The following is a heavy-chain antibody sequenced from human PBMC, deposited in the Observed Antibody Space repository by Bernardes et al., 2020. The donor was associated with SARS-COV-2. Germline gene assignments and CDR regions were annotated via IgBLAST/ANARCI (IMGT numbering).Heavy chain of an antibody. CDR3: ARKNAVGSGGDAFDI. D-gene: IGHD1-26*01. J-gene: IGHJ3*02. CDR1: GFGFHHYN. CDR2: ISLSTTYI. V-gene: IGHV3-21*01. Sequence: GGSLSLSCAASGFGFHHYNMNWVRQAPGKGLEWVSSISLSTTYIYYADSVRGRFTVSRDNAKNSLFLQMNSLRVEDTAVYYCARKNAVGSGGDAFDIWGQGTMVTVSS.